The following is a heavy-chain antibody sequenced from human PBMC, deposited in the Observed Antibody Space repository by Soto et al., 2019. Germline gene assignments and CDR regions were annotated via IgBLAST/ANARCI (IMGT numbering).Heavy chain of an antibody. CDR1: GFAFSSHP. V-gene: IGHV3-23*01. Sequence: PGGSLRLSCAASGFAFSSHPMSWVRQAPERGLEWVSGISDSGGLTYNADSVKGQFTISRDNSKNTLYLQMNSLRAEDTALYYCARRAFGSSRSFDIWGQGTMVTVSS. CDR3: ARRAFGSSRSFDI. D-gene: IGHD6-6*01. CDR2: ISDSGGLT. J-gene: IGHJ3*02.